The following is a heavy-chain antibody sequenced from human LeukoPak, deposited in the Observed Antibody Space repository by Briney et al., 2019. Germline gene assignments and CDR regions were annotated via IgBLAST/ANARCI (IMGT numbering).Heavy chain of an antibody. J-gene: IGHJ4*02. Sequence: GASVKVSCKVSGCTLTELSMHWVRQAPGKGLEWMGGFDPEDGETICAQKFQGRVTMTEDTSTDTAYMELSSLRSEDTAVYYCATNPGGYYDSSGPFDYWGQGTLVTVSS. CDR1: GCTLTELS. D-gene: IGHD3-22*01. CDR2: FDPEDGET. CDR3: ATNPGGYYDSSGPFDY. V-gene: IGHV1-24*01.